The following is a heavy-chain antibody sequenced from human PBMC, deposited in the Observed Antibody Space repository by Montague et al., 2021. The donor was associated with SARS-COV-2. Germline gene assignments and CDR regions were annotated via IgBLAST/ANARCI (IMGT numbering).Heavy chain of an antibody. Sequence: SLRLSCAASGLTVSSNYMSWVRQAPGKGLEWVSVIYSGGSPNYADSVKGRFTISRDNSKNTLYLQMNSLRDEDTAVYYCARDSYGMDVWGQGTTVTVSS. CDR2: IYSGGSP. CDR1: GLTVSSNY. V-gene: IGHV3-66*02. CDR3: ARDSYGMDV. J-gene: IGHJ6*02.